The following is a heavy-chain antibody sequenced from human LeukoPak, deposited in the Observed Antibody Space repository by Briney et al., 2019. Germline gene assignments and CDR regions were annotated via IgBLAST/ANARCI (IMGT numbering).Heavy chain of an antibody. J-gene: IGHJ4*02. CDR3: AKGAKNYDILTGYYNDY. V-gene: IGHV3-30*02. Sequence: GGSLRLSCAASGFTFSSYGMHWVRQAPGKGLEWVAFIRYDGSNKYYADSVKGRFTISRDNSKNTLYLQMNSLRAEDTAVYYCAKGAKNYDILTGYYNDYWGQGTLVTVSS. CDR2: IRYDGSNK. CDR1: GFTFSSYG. D-gene: IGHD3-9*01.